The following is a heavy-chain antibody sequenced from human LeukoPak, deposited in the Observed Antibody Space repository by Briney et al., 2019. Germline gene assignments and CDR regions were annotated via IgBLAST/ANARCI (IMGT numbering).Heavy chain of an antibody. CDR3: VGGSYLRHRDY. D-gene: IGHD1-26*01. CDR2: IYYSGST. V-gene: IGHV4-59*11. J-gene: IGHJ4*02. Sequence: SETLSLTCTVSGGSISSHYWSWIRQPPGKGLEWIGYIYYSGSTNYNPSLKSRVTISVDTSKNQFSLKLSSVTAADTAVYYCVGGSYLRHRDYWGQGTLVTVSS. CDR1: GGSISSHY.